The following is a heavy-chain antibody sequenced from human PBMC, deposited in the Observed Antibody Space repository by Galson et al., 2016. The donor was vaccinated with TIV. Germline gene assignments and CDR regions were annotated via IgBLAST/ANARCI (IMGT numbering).Heavy chain of an antibody. CDR1: GFTFSSDW. CDR2: INSDGRRT. Sequence: SLRLSCAASGFTFSSDWMHWVRQGPGKGLVWVSRINSDGRRTNYADSVKGRFTISRDNAKNTLYLQMNSLRAEDTAVYYCARVKYDSSGFYFNWFDPWGQETLVTVSS. J-gene: IGHJ5*02. CDR3: ARVKYDSSGFYFNWFDP. D-gene: IGHD3-22*01. V-gene: IGHV3-74*01.